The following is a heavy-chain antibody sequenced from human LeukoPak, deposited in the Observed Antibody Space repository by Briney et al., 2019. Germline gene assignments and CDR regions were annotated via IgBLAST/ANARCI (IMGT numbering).Heavy chain of an antibody. J-gene: IGHJ4*02. D-gene: IGHD3-22*01. CDR2: IWYDGSNK. V-gene: IGHV3-33*01. CDR1: GFTFSSYG. Sequence: GGSLRLSCAASGFTFSSYGMHWVRQAPGKGLEWVGVIWYDGSNKYYADSVKGRFTISRDNSKNTLYLKMNSLTAEDTAVYYCARDLNNHYSHSRGGPEGSDYWGQGTLVTVSS. CDR3: ARDLNNHYSHSRGGPEGSDY.